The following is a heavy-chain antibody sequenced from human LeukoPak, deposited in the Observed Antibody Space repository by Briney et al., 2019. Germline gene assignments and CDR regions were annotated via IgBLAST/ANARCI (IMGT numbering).Heavy chain of an antibody. J-gene: IGHJ4*02. D-gene: IGHD4-17*01. CDR3: ARDRPVTTGGGFDY. CDR1: GGTFSSYA. Sequence: SVTVSCKASGGTFSSYAISWVRQAPGQGLEWMGRIIPIFGTANYAQKFQGRVTITADKSTSTAYMELSSLRSEDTAVYCCARDRPVTTGGGFDYWGQGTLVTVSS. V-gene: IGHV1-69*06. CDR2: IIPIFGTA.